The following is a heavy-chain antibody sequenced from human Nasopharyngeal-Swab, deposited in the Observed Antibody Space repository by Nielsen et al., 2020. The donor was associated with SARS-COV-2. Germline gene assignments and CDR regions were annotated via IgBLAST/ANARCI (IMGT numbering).Heavy chain of an antibody. J-gene: IGHJ6*03. V-gene: IGHV3-9*01. CDR3: AAGPPLYYYYYMDV. Sequence: GGSLRLSCAASGFTFDDYAMHWVRHAPGKGLEWVSGISWNSGSIGYADSVKGRLTISRDNAKNSLYLQMNSLRAEDTALYYCAAGPPLYYYYYMDVWGKGTTVTVSS. CDR2: ISWNSGSI. D-gene: IGHD6-13*01. CDR1: GFTFDDYA.